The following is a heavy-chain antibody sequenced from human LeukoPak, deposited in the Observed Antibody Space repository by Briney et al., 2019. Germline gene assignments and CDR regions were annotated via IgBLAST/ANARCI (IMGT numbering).Heavy chain of an antibody. CDR1: GFTFSSYS. J-gene: IGHJ4*02. D-gene: IGHD1-7*01. Sequence: GGSLRLSCAASGFTFSSYSMNWVRQAPGKGLEWVSSISSSSSYIYYADSVKGRFTISRDNAKNSLYLQMNSLRAEDTAVYYCARLQNLNYRAFDYWGQGTLVTVSS. CDR2: ISSSSSYI. V-gene: IGHV3-21*01. CDR3: ARLQNLNYRAFDY.